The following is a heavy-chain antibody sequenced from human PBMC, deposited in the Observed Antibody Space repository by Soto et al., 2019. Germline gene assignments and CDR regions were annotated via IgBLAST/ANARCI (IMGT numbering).Heavy chain of an antibody. CDR1: GFSFGSYA. Sequence: PGGSLRLSCAASGFSFGSYAMHWVRQAPGKGLEWVAVIWFDGTNEYYRDSVKGRFTISRDNSKSTLYLQMNTLRAEDTAVYYCARVISIRHYYFDYWGQRTLVTVSS. CDR2: IWFDGTNE. D-gene: IGHD3-3*02. V-gene: IGHV3-33*01. J-gene: IGHJ4*02. CDR3: ARVISIRHYYFDY.